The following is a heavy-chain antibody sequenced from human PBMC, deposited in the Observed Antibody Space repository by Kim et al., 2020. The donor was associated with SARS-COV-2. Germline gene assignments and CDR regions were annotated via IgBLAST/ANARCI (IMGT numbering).Heavy chain of an antibody. V-gene: IGHV1-69*06. CDR3: ARVSYYVCSGYPVYYYGMD. D-gene: IGHD3-22*01. CDR1: VGTFSSYA. J-gene: IGHJ6*01. Sequence: SVKISFKASVGTFSSYAISWVRQAPGQGLEWMGGIIPIFGTANYAQKFQGRVMITADKSPSTAYIELSSLRSEDTAVYYCARVSYYVCSGYPVYYYGMD. CDR2: IIPIFGTA.